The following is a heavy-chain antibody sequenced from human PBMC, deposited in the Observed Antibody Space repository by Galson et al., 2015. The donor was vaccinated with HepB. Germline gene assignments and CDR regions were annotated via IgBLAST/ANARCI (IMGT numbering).Heavy chain of an antibody. CDR1: GYTFSNYG. D-gene: IGHD3-22*01. CDR2: ISAHSGNT. V-gene: IGHV1-18*01. J-gene: IGHJ4*02. Sequence: SVKVSCKASGYTFSNYGITWVRQAPGQGLEWMGRISAHSGNTEYAQKLQGRVTMTTDTSTSTAHMELRSLRSDDTAVYYCARDWTYYYHTSGFGFGGYWGQGTLVTVSS. CDR3: ARDWTYYYHTSGFGFGGY.